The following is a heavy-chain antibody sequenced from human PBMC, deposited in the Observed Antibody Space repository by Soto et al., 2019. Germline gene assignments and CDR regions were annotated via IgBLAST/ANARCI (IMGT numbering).Heavy chain of an antibody. Sequence: GGSLRLSCAASGFTFSSYAMSWVRQAPGKGLEWVSAISGSGGSTYYADSVKGRFTISRDNSKNTLYLQMNSLRAEDTAVYYCAKRKGYDYVWGSYRNNSFDPWGQGTLVTVSS. J-gene: IGHJ5*02. CDR3: AKRKGYDYVWGSYRNNSFDP. V-gene: IGHV3-23*01. CDR1: GFTFSSYA. D-gene: IGHD3-16*02. CDR2: ISGSGGST.